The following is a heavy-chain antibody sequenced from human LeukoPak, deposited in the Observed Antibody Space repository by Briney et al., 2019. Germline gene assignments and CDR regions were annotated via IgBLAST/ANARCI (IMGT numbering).Heavy chain of an antibody. CDR3: ATSRGSGYEADY. J-gene: IGHJ4*02. D-gene: IGHD5-12*01. CDR1: EFTFSSYS. V-gene: IGHV3-21*01. Sequence: PGGSLRLSCAASEFTFSSYSMNWVRQAPGKGLEWVSSISSSSSYIYYADSVKGRFTISRDNAKNSLYLQMNSLRAEDTAVYYCATSRGSGYEADYWGQGTLVTVSS. CDR2: ISSSSSYI.